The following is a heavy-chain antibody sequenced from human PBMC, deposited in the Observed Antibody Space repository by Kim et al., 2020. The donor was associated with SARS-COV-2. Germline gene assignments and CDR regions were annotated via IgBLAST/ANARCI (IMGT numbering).Heavy chain of an antibody. J-gene: IGHJ4*02. CDR2: SNI. V-gene: IGHV3-48*04. Sequence: SNIYYADSVKGRFNISRENAKNSLYLQMNSLRAEDTAVYYCARDYGGNSGYWGQGTLVTVSS. D-gene: IGHD2-21*02. CDR3: ARDYGGNSGY.